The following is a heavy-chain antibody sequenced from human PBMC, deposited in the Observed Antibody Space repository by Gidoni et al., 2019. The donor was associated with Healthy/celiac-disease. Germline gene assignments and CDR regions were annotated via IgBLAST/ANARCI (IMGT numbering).Heavy chain of an antibody. D-gene: IGHD2-15*01. J-gene: IGHJ6*02. V-gene: IGHV3-49*04. Sequence: EVQLVESGGGLVQPGRSLRLTCTASGFIFGDYAMSWVRQDPGKGLEWVGFIRSKAYGGTTEYAASVKGRFTISRDDSKSIAYLKMNSLKTEDTAVYYCTRDPPGWWKGMDVWGQGTTVTVSS. CDR2: IRSKAYGGTT. CDR1: GFIFGDYA. CDR3: TRDPPGWWKGMDV.